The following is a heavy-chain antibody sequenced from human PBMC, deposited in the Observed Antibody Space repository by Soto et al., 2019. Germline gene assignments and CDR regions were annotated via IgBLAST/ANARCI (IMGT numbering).Heavy chain of an antibody. CDR2: MSPSGSII. D-gene: IGHD2-15*01. J-gene: IGHJ4*02. CDR1: GFTFSNYA. Sequence: EVQLLESGGDLVQPGGSLRLSCAGSGFTFSNYAMGWVRQAPGKGLEWVSAMSPSGSIIVYANSVKGRFTISRDNSKSTLYLQMNSLRVEDTAVYYSASRYCSGGGCHGHPDYWGQGTLVTVSS. CDR3: ASRYCSGGGCHGHPDY. V-gene: IGHV3-23*01.